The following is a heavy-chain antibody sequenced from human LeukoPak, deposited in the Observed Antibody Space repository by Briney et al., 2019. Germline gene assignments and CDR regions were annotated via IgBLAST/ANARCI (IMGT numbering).Heavy chain of an antibody. V-gene: IGHV3-21*01. D-gene: IGHD3-3*01. CDR1: GVTFSSSS. CDR2: ISSSSSYI. CDR3: ATSDDLWSGMDN. Sequence: GGSLRLSCAVSGVTFSSSSMTWVRQAPGKGLEWVSSISSSSSYIYYADSVKGRFTISRDNAKNSLYLQMDSLRAEDTAVYYCATSDDLWSGMDNWGQGTLVTVSS. J-gene: IGHJ4*02.